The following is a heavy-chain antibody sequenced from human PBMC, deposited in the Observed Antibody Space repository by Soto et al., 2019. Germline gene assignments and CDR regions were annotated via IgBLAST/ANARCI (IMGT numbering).Heavy chain of an antibody. J-gene: IGHJ5*02. D-gene: IGHD6-13*01. CDR2: ISSSSYT. Sequence: GGSLRLSCAASGFTFSDYYMSWIRQAPGKGLEWVSYISSSSYTNYADSVKGRFTISRDNAKNSLYLQMNSLRAEDTAVYYCARDGGIAAAGTVNWFDPWGQGTLVTVYS. CDR1: GFTFSDYY. V-gene: IGHV3-11*06. CDR3: ARDGGIAAAGTVNWFDP.